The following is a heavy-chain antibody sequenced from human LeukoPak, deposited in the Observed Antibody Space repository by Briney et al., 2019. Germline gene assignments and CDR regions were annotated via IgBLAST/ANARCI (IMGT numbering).Heavy chain of an antibody. CDR2: VVTTPT. J-gene: IGHJ4*02. D-gene: IGHD6-19*01. CDR3: ARDTTVASGMQF. CDR1: GGSISTYS. V-gene: IGHV4-59*12. Sequence: SETLSLTCTVSGGSISTYSWTWVRQSPGKGLEWIGSVVTTPTNYSPALRSRVAISVHTSKNQFSLRLESVTTADTAVYYCARDTTVASGMQFWGQGALVTVSS.